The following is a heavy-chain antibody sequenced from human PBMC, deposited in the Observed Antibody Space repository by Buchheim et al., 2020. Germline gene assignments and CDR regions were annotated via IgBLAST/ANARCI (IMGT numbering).Heavy chain of an antibody. J-gene: IGHJ6*02. CDR1: GGSISSSNW. Sequence: QVQLQESGPGLVKPSGTLSLTCAVSGGSISSSNWWSWVRQPPGKGLEWIGEIYHSGSTNYNPSLKSRVTISVDKSKNMFSRKLSSVTAADTAVYYCAGVYCVGDCRFGRYYYGMDVWGQGTT. CDR2: IYHSGST. CDR3: AGVYCVGDCRFGRYYYGMDV. D-gene: IGHD2-21*01. V-gene: IGHV4-4*02.